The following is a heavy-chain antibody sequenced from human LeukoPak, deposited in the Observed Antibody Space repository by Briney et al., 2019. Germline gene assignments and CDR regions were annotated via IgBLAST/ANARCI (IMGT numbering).Heavy chain of an antibody. CDR3: ARGSITVAGGHYYYGLDV. V-gene: IGHV3-23*01. J-gene: IGHJ6*02. Sequence: GGSLRLYCAASGFTFSSYAMSWVRQAPGKGLEWVSAISGSGGSTYYADSAKGRFTISRDNSKNTLYLQMNSLRAEDTAVYYCARGSITVAGGHYYYGLDVWGQGTTVTVSS. CDR1: GFTFSSYA. D-gene: IGHD6-19*01. CDR2: ISGSGGST.